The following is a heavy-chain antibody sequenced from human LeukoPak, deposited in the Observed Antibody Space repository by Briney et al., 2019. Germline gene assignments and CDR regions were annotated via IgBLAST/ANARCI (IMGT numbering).Heavy chain of an antibody. V-gene: IGHV3-30-3*01. J-gene: IGHJ4*02. CDR3: ARVTAERVGELSFGH. CDR2: TSYGRSIE. Sequence: PGGSLRLSCVASGFTFSDYAMHWVRQAPGKGLEWVAVTSYGRSIEYYSDSVKGRFTISRDDSKNTLYLQMNGLRPEDTAVYYCARVTAERVGELSFGHWGQGTLVTVSS. D-gene: IGHD3-16*02. CDR1: GFTFSDYA.